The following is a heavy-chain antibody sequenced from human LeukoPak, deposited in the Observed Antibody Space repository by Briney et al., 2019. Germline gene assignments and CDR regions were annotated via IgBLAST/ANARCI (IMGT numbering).Heavy chain of an antibody. CDR1: GYTFTSYY. D-gene: IGHD3-22*01. J-gene: IGHJ4*02. V-gene: IGHV1-46*01. CDR3: ARDPNYYDSSGYVDY. CDR2: INPSGGST. Sequence: WASVKVSCKASGYTFTSYYMHWVRQAPGQGLGWMGIINPSGGSTSYAQKFQGRVTMTRDTSTSTVYMELSSLRSEDTAVYYCARDPNYYDSSGYVDYWGQGTLVTVSS.